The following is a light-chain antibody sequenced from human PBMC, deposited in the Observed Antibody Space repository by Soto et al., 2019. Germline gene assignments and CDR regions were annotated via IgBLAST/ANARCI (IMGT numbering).Light chain of an antibody. Sequence: QSALTQPPSVSAAPGQQVTISCSGSSSNIGDNYVSWYQHLPGTAPKLVVYDNDRRPSGIPGRFSGSKSGTSATLVITGFQTGDEADYYCGTWDDRLDGNYVFGTGTKVTVL. V-gene: IGLV1-51*01. CDR1: SSNIGDNY. J-gene: IGLJ1*01. CDR2: DND. CDR3: GTWDDRLDGNYV.